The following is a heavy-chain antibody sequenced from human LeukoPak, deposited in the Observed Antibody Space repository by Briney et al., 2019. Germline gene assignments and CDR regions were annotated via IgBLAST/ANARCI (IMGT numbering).Heavy chain of an antibody. CDR3: ARDFFHSSDSRPFDY. V-gene: IGHV3-21*01. D-gene: IGHD3-22*01. J-gene: IGHJ4*02. CDR2: IFSRSESI. Sequence: GGSLRLSCAASGFSVSGKFMSWVRQAPGKGLEWVSCIFSRSESILYADSVKGRFTISRDNAKNSLYLQMDSLRVEDTAVYYCARDFFHSSDSRPFDYWGQGTLVTVSS. CDR1: GFSVSGKF.